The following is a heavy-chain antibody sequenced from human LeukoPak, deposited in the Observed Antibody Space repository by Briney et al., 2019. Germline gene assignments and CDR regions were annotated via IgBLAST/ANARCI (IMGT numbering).Heavy chain of an antibody. CDR1: GFTFSSYD. CDR3: AKAPLGRCSGAICYYFDY. V-gene: IGHV3-13*01. D-gene: IGHD2-15*01. Sequence: GGSLRLSCAASGFTFSSYDMHWVRQAAGKGLEWVSGFGTAGDTYYPGSVKGRFTISRENAKNSLYLQMNSLRAEDAAVYYCAKAPLGRCSGAICYYFDYWGQGTLVTVSS. CDR2: FGTAGDT. J-gene: IGHJ4*02.